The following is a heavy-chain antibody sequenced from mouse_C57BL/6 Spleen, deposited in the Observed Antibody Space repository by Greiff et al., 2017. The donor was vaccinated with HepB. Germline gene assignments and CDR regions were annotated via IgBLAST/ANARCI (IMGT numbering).Heavy chain of an antibody. Sequence: VQLQQSGPVLVKPGASVKMSCKASGYTLTDYYMNWVKQSHGKSLEWIGVINPYNGGTSYNQKFKGKATLTVDKSSSTAYMELNSLTSEDSAVYYCARKDYDYSWFAYWGQGTLVTVSA. V-gene: IGHV1-19*01. CDR1: GYTLTDYY. D-gene: IGHD2-4*01. J-gene: IGHJ3*01. CDR3: ARKDYDYSWFAY. CDR2: INPYNGGT.